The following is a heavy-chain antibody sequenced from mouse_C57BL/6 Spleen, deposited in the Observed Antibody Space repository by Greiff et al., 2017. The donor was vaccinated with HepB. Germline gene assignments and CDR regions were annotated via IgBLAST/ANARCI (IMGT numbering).Heavy chain of an antibody. J-gene: IGHJ4*01. D-gene: IGHD4-1*01. CDR3: ARRDWDGGYAMDY. CDR1: GFSLSTSGMG. Sequence: QVTLKECGPGILQSSQTLSLTCSFSGFSLSTSGMGVSWLSQPAGKGLEWLAHIYWDDDKRNNPSLKSRLTISKATSKNQVFLKITSVDTADTATYYCARRDWDGGYAMDYWGQGTSVTVSS. V-gene: IGHV8-12*01. CDR2: IYWDDDK.